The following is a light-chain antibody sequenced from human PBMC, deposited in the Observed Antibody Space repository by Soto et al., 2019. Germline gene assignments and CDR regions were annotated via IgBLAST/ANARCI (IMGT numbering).Light chain of an antibody. CDR3: QQYDSFPRT. CDR1: QGISSY. V-gene: IGKV1-8*01. CDR2: AAS. Sequence: AIRMTQSPSSLSASQRDRVTITFRASQGISSYLAWYQQKPGKAPKLLIYAASTLESGVPSRFSGSGSGTDFTLTISCLQSEDFATYYCQQYDSFPRTFGQGTKVDI. J-gene: IGKJ1*01.